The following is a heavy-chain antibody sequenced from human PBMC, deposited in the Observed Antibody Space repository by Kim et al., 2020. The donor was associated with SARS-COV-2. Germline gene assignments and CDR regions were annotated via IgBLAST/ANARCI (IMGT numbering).Heavy chain of an antibody. CDR1: GYTFTSYA. D-gene: IGHD6-19*01. CDR3: ARAQFPGYSSGWYTHPDFDY. CDR2: INTNTGNP. Sequence: ASVKVSCKASGYTFTSYAMNWVRQAPGQGLEWMEWINTNTGNPTYAQGFTGRFVFSLDTSVSTAYLQISSLKAEDTAVYYCARAQFPGYSSGWYTHPDFDYWGQGTLVTVSS. V-gene: IGHV7-4-1*02. J-gene: IGHJ4*02.